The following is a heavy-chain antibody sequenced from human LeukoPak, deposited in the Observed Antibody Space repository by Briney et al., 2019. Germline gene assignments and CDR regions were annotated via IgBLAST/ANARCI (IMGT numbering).Heavy chain of an antibody. CDR1: GYTFTSYD. CDR3: ARSLRNYDFWSGYYRSFAFDI. Sequence: ASVKVSCKASGYTFTSYDINWVRQATGQGLEWMGWMNPNSGNTGYAQKFQGRVTMTRNTSISTAYMELSSLRSEDTAVYYCARSLRNYDFWSGYYRSFAFDIWGQGTMVTVSS. D-gene: IGHD3-3*01. V-gene: IGHV1-8*01. CDR2: MNPNSGNT. J-gene: IGHJ3*02.